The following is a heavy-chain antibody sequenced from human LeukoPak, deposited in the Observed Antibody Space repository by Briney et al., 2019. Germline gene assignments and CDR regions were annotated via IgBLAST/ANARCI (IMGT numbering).Heavy chain of an antibody. Sequence: LETLSLTCTVSGGSISSYYWSWIRQPPGKGLEWIGYIYYSGSTNYNPSLKSRVTISVDTSKNQFSLKLSSVTAADTAVYYCARDSSGRPLDYWGQGTLVTVSS. D-gene: IGHD6-19*01. CDR3: ARDSSGRPLDY. V-gene: IGHV4-59*01. J-gene: IGHJ4*02. CDR1: GGSISSYY. CDR2: IYYSGST.